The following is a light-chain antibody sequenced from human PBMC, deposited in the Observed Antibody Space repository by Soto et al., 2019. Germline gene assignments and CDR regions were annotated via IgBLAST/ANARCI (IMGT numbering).Light chain of an antibody. CDR2: EGT. CDR3: CSYAGSNNYV. J-gene: IGLJ1*01. V-gene: IGLV2-23*01. Sequence: QSVLTQPASVSGSPGQSITISCSGTTSDVGGYNLVSWYQQHTAKAPKLLIYEGTQRPSGVSSRFSGSKSGNTASLTISGLQAEDEADYYCCSYAGSNNYVFGTGTKVTVL. CDR1: TSDVGGYNL.